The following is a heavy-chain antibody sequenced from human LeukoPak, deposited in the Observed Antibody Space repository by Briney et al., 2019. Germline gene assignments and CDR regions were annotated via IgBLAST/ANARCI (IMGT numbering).Heavy chain of an antibody. Sequence: PSETLSLTCTVSGGSISSYYWSWIRQPPGKGLEWIGYIHYSGSTNYNPSLKSRVTISVDTSKNQFSLKLSSVTAADTAVYYCARETTMVPGDYWGQGTLVTVSS. J-gene: IGHJ4*02. CDR3: ARETTMVPGDY. D-gene: IGHD3-10*01. CDR1: GGSISSYY. V-gene: IGHV4-59*01. CDR2: IHYSGST.